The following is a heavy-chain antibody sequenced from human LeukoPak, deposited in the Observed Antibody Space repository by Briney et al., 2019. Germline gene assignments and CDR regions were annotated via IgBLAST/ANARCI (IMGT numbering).Heavy chain of an antibody. CDR2: ISSSSSYI. J-gene: IGHJ6*02. CDR1: GFTFSSDS. CDR3: ARDGGYNYGMDV. V-gene: IGHV3-21*01. D-gene: IGHD2-2*02. Sequence: GGSLRLSCAASGFTFSSDSMNWVRQAPGKGLEWVSSISSSSSYIYYADSVKGRFTISRDNAKNSLYLQMNSLRAEDTAVYYCARDGGYNYGMDVWGQGTTVTVSS.